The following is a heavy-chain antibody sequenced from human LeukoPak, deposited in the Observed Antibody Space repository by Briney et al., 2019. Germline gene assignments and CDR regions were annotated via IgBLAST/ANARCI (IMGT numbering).Heavy chain of an antibody. J-gene: IGHJ6*03. V-gene: IGHV4-39*01. D-gene: IGHD4-23*01. CDR2: LDSSGST. CDR3: SRSHDYGGLYFYYYMDV. Sequence: SETLSLTCTVSGGSISSISDYWGWIRQTPGKGLEWIGNLDSSGSTYYNPSLKSRVTISVGTSKNQFSLNLRSVTAADTAIYFCSRSHDYGGLYFYYYMDVWGKGTTVTVSS. CDR1: GGSISSISDY.